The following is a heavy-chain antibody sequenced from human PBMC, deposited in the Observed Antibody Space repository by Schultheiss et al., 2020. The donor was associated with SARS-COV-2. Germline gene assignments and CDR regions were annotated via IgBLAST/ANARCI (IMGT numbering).Heavy chain of an antibody. J-gene: IGHJ4*02. D-gene: IGHD3-10*01. CDR2: ISSNGGST. CDR3: AKGKLYYFGSGSYSLDS. V-gene: IGHV3-64*04. CDR1: GFTFSSYA. Sequence: GGSLRLSCSASGFTFSSYAMHWVRQAPGKGLEYVSAISSNGGSTYYADSVKGRFTISRDNSKNTLYLQMNSLRPEDAAVYYCAKGKLYYFGSGSYSLDSWGQGTLVTVSS.